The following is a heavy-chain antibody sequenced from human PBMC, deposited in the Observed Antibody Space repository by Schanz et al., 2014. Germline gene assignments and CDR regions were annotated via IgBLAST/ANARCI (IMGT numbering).Heavy chain of an antibody. J-gene: IGHJ4*02. D-gene: IGHD3-10*01. Sequence: QVQLVESGGGVVQPGGSLRLSCAASRFTFSTYAMHWVPQAPGKGLGWLAVISSDGFNKFYADSVKGRFTISRDNSKNTLYLQMNSLRTEDTAVYYCARGDMVRGVFDYWGQGTLVTVSS. CDR2: ISSDGFNK. CDR3: ARGDMVRGVFDY. CDR1: RFTFSTYA. V-gene: IGHV3-30*04.